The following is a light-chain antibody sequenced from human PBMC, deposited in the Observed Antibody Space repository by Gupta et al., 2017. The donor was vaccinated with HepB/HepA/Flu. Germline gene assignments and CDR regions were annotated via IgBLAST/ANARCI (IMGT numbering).Light chain of an antibody. J-gene: IGKJ1*01. CDR2: TAS. CDR3: QQANSFPQT. CDR1: QVVSNR. V-gene: IGKV1-12*01. Sequence: IQMTQLPSSVSASVGDRVTITCRASQVVSNRLAWYQQKPGKAPKVLIHTASTLQSEVPSRFSGSGSGTDFTLTITSLQPEDFAIYYCQQANSFPQTFGQGTKVEVK.